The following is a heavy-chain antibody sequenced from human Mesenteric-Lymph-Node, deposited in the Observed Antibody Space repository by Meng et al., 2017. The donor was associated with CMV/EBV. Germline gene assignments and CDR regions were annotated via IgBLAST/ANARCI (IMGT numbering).Heavy chain of an antibody. CDR2: INEDESEK. Sequence: GESLKISCAASGFTFTDYWMAWVRQSPGKGLEWVANINEDESEKTFVDSVKGRFTISRDNAKNSVYLQMNSLRAEDTAVYYCARDGFWSGYPYYYGMDVWGQGTTVTVSS. D-gene: IGHD3-3*01. V-gene: IGHV3-7*01. CDR3: ARDGFWSGYPYYYGMDV. J-gene: IGHJ6*02. CDR1: GFTFTDYW.